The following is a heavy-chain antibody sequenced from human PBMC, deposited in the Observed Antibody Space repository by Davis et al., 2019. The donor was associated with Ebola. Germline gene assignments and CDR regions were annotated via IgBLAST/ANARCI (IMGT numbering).Heavy chain of an antibody. J-gene: IGHJ6*02. CDR1: GGTFSSYV. CDR3: AREGCSSTSCQPGTGQYYYYYYGMDV. CDR2: IIPILGIA. D-gene: IGHD2-2*01. V-gene: IGHV1-69*04. Sequence: SVKVSCKASGGTFSSYVINWVRQAPGQGLEWMGRIIPILGIANYAQKFQGRVTITADKSTSTAYMELSSLRSEDTAVYYCAREGCSSTSCQPGTGQYYYYYYGMDVWGQGTTVTVSS.